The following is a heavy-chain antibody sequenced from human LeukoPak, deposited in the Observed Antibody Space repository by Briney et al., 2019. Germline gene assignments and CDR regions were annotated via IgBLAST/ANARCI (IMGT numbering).Heavy chain of an antibody. CDR3: ARARYQLAHYYYYYMDV. CDR2: IYTSGST. Sequence: SETLSLTFTVSGGSISSYYWSWIRQPAGKGLEWIGRIYTSGSTNYNPSLKSRVTMSVDTSKNQFSLKLSSVTAADTAVYYCARARYQLAHYYYYYMDVWGKGTTVTVSS. CDR1: GGSISSYY. J-gene: IGHJ6*03. V-gene: IGHV4-4*07. D-gene: IGHD2-2*01.